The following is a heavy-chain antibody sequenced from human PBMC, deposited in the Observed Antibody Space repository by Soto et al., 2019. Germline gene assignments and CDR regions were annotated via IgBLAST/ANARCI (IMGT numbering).Heavy chain of an antibody. D-gene: IGHD1-1*01. J-gene: IGHJ4*02. Sequence: GASVKVSCKASGYTFSDYYIHWLRQAPGQGLEWMGWINPNSGGTKYAPKFQGGVTMTRDTSITTAYMELSRLRSGDTAVYYCAREPATAKPEGVDFWGQGTLVTSPQ. V-gene: IGHV1-2*02. CDR3: AREPATAKPEGVDF. CDR1: GYTFSDYY. CDR2: INPNSGGT.